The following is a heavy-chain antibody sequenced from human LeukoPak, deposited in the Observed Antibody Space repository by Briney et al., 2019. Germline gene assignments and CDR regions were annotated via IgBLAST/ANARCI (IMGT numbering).Heavy chain of an antibody. V-gene: IGHV4-59*01. D-gene: IGHD4-23*01. CDR1: GASITSYY. Sequence: SETLSLTCTVSGASITSYYWSWIRQSPGKGLEWIGCTYNSDTTNYNPSLKSRPTISVDTSKKQFSLKLSSVTAADTAVYYCAKGGTVAFASWAKETQVTVS. J-gene: IGHJ5*01. CDR3: AKGGTVAFAS. CDR2: TYNSDTT.